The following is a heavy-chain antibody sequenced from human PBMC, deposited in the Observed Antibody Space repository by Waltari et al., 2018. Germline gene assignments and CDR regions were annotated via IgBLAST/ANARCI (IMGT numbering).Heavy chain of an antibody. CDR2: IYYSGST. Sequence: QVQMRESGPGRVKPSETLSLTCTVSDRPISNYYWIWIRQPPGKGLEWIGYIYYSGSTNYNPSLKSRVTISVDTSKIQFSLNLSSVTAADTAVYYCARSPGSRHYFDYWGQGTLVTVSS. D-gene: IGHD3-10*01. CDR1: DRPISNYY. V-gene: IGHV4-59*01. J-gene: IGHJ4*02. CDR3: ARSPGSRHYFDY.